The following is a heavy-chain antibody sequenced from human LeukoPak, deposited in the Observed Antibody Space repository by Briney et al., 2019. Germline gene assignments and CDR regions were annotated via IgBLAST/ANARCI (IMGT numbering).Heavy chain of an antibody. J-gene: IGHJ4*02. D-gene: IGHD3-10*01. Sequence: GGSLRLSCAASGFTFSSYWMSWVRQAPGKGLEWVANIKQDGSEKYYVDSVKGRFTISRDNAKNSLYLQMNSLRAEDTAVYYCAREGDYYGSGSRFNFDYWGQGTLVTVSS. CDR2: IKQDGSEK. CDR3: AREGDYYGSGSRFNFDY. V-gene: IGHV3-7*03. CDR1: GFTFSSYW.